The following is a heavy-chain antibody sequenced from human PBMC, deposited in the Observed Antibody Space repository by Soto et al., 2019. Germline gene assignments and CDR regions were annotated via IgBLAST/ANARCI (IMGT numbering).Heavy chain of an antibody. CDR1: GFTFSGSA. Sequence: EVQLVESGGDLVQPGGSLKRSCAASGFTFSGSAIHWVRQTSGKGLEWVGRVRSKANGYATSYAASVQGRFNISRDDSKKMAYIHMNSLKTEDTALYYCARQGYGGYYGLDVWGQGTTVTVSS. CDR2: VRSKANGYAT. J-gene: IGHJ6*02. CDR3: ARQGYGGYYGLDV. V-gene: IGHV3-73*02. D-gene: IGHD4-17*01.